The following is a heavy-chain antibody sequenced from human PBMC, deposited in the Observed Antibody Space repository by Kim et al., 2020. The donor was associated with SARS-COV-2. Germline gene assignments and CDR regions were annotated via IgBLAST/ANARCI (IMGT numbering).Heavy chain of an antibody. Sequence: SETLSITCTVSGGSISSSSYDWGWIRQPPGKGLEWIGNGYYSGSTYSNPSLKSRVTISVDTSRNQFSLKLSTVTAADTALYYCARHPYKAATYYFDYWG. D-gene: IGHD6-25*01. CDR3: ARHPYKAATYYFDY. CDR1: GGSISSSSYD. V-gene: IGHV4-39*01. CDR2: GYYSGST. J-gene: IGHJ4*01.